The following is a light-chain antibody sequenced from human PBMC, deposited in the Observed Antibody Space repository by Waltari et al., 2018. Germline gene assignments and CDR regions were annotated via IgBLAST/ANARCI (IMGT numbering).Light chain of an antibody. CDR3: HHYGSSLLT. CDR2: GSS. V-gene: IGKV3-20*01. J-gene: IGKJ3*01. CDR1: QNIRY. Sequence: EIVLTQSPGTLSLSPGERATLSCRASQNIRYLAWYQQKPGQAPRLLVYGSSNRASGIPDRFSGSGSGTDFSLTISRLEPEDFAEYYCHHYGSSLLTFGPGTKVEIK.